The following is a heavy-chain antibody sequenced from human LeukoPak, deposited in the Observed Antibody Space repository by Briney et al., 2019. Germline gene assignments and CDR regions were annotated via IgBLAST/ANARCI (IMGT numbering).Heavy chain of an antibody. J-gene: IGHJ5*01. CDR1: VYTFTRYG. D-gene: IGHD5-12*01. CDR2: ISDYNDNT. V-gene: IGHV1-18*01. Sequence: AAVTVSRKSSVYTFTRYGLRWVRQAPPQGLAGVGWISDYNDNTNYAQKLQGRVTMTTDTSTSTAYMELRSLRADGTAVYYCARYSGYDYGDNWFDPWGQGTLVTVSS. CDR3: ARYSGYDYGDNWFDP.